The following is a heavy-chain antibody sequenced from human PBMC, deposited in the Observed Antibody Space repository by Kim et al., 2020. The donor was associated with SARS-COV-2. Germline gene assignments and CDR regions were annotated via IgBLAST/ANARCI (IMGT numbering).Heavy chain of an antibody. CDR3: ARQTDYYDSNGYYYIYAVDI. CDR2: IYYSGNT. V-gene: IGHV4-39*07. J-gene: IGHJ3*02. CDR1: GGSIRSSSYY. Sequence: SETLSLTCTVSGGSIRSSSYYWGWIRQAPGKGLEWIGTIYYSGNTYYNPTLKSRVTISVDTSKNQLSLKLSSVTAAHTAVYYCARQTDYYDSNGYYYIYAVDIWGQGTLVTVS. D-gene: IGHD3-22*01.